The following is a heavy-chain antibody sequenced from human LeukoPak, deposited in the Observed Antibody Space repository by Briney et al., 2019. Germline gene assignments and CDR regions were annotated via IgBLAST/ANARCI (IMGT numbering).Heavy chain of an antibody. CDR2: IYPGDSNT. J-gene: IGHJ4*02. V-gene: IGHV5-51*01. D-gene: IGHD3-22*01. CDR1: GYSFTSYW. CDR3: ARGTLNYHDDSTYGLVDS. Sequence: GESLKISCRGCGYSFTSYWIGWVRQMPGKGLEWMGIIYPGDSNTRYSPSFQGEVTNSAAKSITTAYLQWSSLKASDIAMYYWARGTLNYHDDSTYGLVDSWGQGTLFTVSS.